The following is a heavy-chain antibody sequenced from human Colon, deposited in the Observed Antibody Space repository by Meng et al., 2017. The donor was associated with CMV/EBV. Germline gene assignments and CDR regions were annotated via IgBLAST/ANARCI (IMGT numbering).Heavy chain of an antibody. Sequence: ASVKVSCKTSGYTFTGYYLHWVRQATGQGLEWMGWMNPNSGNTGYAQKFQGRVTITRNTSISTAYMELSSLRSEDTAVYYCARGVGATYNWFDPWGQGTLVTVSS. V-gene: IGHV1-8*03. J-gene: IGHJ5*02. CDR2: MNPNSGNT. CDR1: GYTFTGYY. CDR3: ARGVGATYNWFDP. D-gene: IGHD1-26*01.